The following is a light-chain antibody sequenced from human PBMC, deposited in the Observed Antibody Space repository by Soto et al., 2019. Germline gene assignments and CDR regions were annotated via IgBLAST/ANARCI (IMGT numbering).Light chain of an antibody. Sequence: QSVLTQPASVSGSPGQSITISCTGSSSDVGGYNYVSWYQQHTGKAPKLIIYDVSVRPSGISSRFSGSKSGNSASLTISGLRADDEAEYYCSSYTTSVILVFGTGTKVTVL. CDR2: DVS. CDR1: SSDVGGYNY. V-gene: IGLV2-14*03. J-gene: IGLJ1*01. CDR3: SSYTTSVILV.